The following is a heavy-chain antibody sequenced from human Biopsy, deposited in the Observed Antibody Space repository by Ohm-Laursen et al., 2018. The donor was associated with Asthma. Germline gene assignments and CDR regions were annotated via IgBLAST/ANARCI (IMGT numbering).Heavy chain of an antibody. J-gene: IGHJ6*02. CDR3: ARMNTLIQAANYFSYAMDV. Sequence: TLSLTCIVSGDAMSTSGSHWGWIRQSPGKGLEWIGSIYYSGRTYYNPSLESRVTISADTSKNHFSLKVTSVTAADTAVYYCARMNTLIQAANYFSYAMDVWGQGTTVTVSS. CDR2: IYYSGRT. V-gene: IGHV4-39*02. D-gene: IGHD3-9*01. CDR1: GDAMSTSGSH.